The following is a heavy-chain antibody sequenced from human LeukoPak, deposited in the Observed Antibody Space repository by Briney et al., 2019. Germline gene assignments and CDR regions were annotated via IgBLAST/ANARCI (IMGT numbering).Heavy chain of an antibody. V-gene: IGHV4-38-2*02. J-gene: IGHJ6*04. Sequence: SETLSLTCTVSGYSISSGYYWGWIRQPPGKGLEWIGSIYHSGSTYYNPSLKSRVTISVDTSKNQFSLKLSSVTAADTAVYYCARGPLSKRYPGIAVAGTAPDVWGKGTTVTVSS. CDR2: IYHSGST. CDR1: GYSISSGYY. CDR3: ARGPLSKRYPGIAVAGTAPDV. D-gene: IGHD6-19*01.